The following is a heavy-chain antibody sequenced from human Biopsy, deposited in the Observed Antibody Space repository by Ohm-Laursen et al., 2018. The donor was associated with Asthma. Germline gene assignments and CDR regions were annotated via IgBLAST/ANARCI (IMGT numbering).Heavy chain of an antibody. Sequence: SSVKVSCKYLGGTFNTYVIGWVRQAPGQGLEWMGGINSVFGTPTYPQKFQDRATITADDSTSTVYMELSSLRSEDTAVYYCARKAGSCISRTCYSLDFWGQGTLVTVSS. D-gene: IGHD2-2*01. CDR2: INSVFGTP. J-gene: IGHJ4*02. V-gene: IGHV1-69*01. CDR3: ARKAGSCISRTCYSLDF. CDR1: GGTFNTYV.